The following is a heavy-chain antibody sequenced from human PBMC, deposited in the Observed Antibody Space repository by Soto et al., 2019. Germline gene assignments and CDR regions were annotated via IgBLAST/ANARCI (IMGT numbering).Heavy chain of an antibody. J-gene: IGHJ3*02. Sequence: QGQLVESGGGVVQPGRSLRLSCAASGFTFSSYGMHWVRQAPGKGLEWVAVISYDGSNKYYADSVKGRFTISRDNSKNTLYLQMNSLRAEDTAVYYCAKDGQWLEPPYDAFDIWGQGTMVTVSS. D-gene: IGHD6-19*01. CDR1: GFTFSSYG. CDR3: AKDGQWLEPPYDAFDI. CDR2: ISYDGSNK. V-gene: IGHV3-30*18.